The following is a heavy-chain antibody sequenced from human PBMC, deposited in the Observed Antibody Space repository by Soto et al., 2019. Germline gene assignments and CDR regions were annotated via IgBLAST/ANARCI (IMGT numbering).Heavy chain of an antibody. J-gene: IGHJ4*02. Sequence: GGSLRLSCAASGFTFSSYVMSWVRQAPGKGLEWVSTISAGGSSTYYADSVKGRFTISRDNSKNTLHLQMNSLRPEDTAVYYCAKEGALGLYYFDYWGQGTLVTVSS. CDR1: GFTFSSYV. D-gene: IGHD3-10*01. CDR3: AKEGALGLYYFDY. V-gene: IGHV3-23*01. CDR2: ISAGGSST.